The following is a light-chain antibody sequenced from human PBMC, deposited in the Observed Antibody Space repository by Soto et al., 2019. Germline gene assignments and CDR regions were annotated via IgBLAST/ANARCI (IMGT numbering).Light chain of an antibody. CDR2: EGD. Sequence: QSALTQPASVSGSPGQSITISCTGTSSNFGSYNLVSWYRHHPDKAPKLIIYEGDKRPSGVSDRFSASKSGNTASLTISGLQAEDEADYYCCSSGSVTLVFGGGTKLTVL. CDR3: CSSGSVTLV. CDR1: SSNFGSYNL. J-gene: IGLJ3*02. V-gene: IGLV2-23*01.